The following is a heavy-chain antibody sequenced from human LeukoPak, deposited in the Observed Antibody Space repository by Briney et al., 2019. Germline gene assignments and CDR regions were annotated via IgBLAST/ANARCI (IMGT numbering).Heavy chain of an antibody. J-gene: IGHJ4*02. V-gene: IGHV3-23*01. CDR2: ITGSGSNT. D-gene: IGHD6-19*01. Sequence: PGGSLRLSCGASGFSFRIYAMTWVRRAPGKGLEWVSGITGSGSNTNYADSVKGRYTISRDNSKNTLYLQMNSLRAEDTAVYYRAKDAYSTDWDREFAYWGQGTLVTVSS. CDR1: GFSFRIYA. CDR3: AKDAYSTDWDREFAY.